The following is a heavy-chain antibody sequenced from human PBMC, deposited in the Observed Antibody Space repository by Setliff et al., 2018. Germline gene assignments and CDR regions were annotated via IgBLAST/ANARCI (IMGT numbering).Heavy chain of an antibody. CDR3: AHSNTKTHDGDYGIYFDY. CDR1: GFSFSTSGVG. CDR2: IYWDDDK. J-gene: IGHJ4*02. D-gene: IGHD4-17*01. Sequence: SGPTLVNPTQTLPLTCASSGFSFSTSGVGVGWIRQPPGKALEWLALIYWDDDKRYGPSLKSRLTITKDTSKSQVVLTMTNMDPVYTATYYCAHSNTKTHDGDYGIYFDYWGQGTLVTVSS. V-gene: IGHV2-5*05.